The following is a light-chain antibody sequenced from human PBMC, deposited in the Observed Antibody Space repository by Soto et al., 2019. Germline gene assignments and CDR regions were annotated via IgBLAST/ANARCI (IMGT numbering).Light chain of an antibody. CDR1: RSVLYSSNNKNY. J-gene: IGKJ3*01. V-gene: IGKV4-1*01. Sequence: DIVMTQSPDSLAVSLGERATINCKSSRSVLYSSNNKNYLAWYQQKPGQPPKLLIYWASTRESGVPDRFSGSGSGADFTLTISSLQAEDVAVYYCQQYNDTPFTSGPGTKVDSK. CDR3: QQYNDTPFT. CDR2: WAS.